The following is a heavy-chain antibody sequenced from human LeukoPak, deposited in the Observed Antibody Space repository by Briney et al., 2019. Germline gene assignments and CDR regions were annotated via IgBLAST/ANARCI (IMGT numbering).Heavy chain of an antibody. CDR2: IYPGDSDT. V-gene: IGHV5-51*01. J-gene: IGHJ4*02. CDR3: ARHYYDSNGYYYLDY. Sequence: GESLKISCKGSGYIFTTYWIAWVRQMPGKGLEWMGIIYPGDSDTNYSPSFQGLVTISADKSISTAYLQWSSLKTSDTAMYYCARHYYDSNGYYYLDYWGQGTLVTVSS. D-gene: IGHD3-22*01. CDR1: GYIFTTYW.